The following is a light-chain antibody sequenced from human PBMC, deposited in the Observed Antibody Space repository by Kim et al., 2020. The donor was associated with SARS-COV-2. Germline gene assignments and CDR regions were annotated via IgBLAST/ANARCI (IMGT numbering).Light chain of an antibody. J-gene: IGKJ2*01. CDR1: QDISNY. CDR2: DAS. V-gene: IGKV1-33*01. CDR3: QQYDSIPYT. Sequence: DIQMTQSPSSLSASVGDRVTITCQASQDISNYLNWYQQKPGKAPKLLIYDASNLETGVPSRFSGSGSGTDFTFTISSLQPEDIATYYCQQYDSIPYTFGLGTKLEI.